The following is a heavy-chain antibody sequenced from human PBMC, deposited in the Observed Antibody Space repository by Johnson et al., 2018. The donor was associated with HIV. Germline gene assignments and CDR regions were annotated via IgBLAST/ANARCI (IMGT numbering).Heavy chain of an antibody. CDR2: IKQDGSEK. V-gene: IGHV3-7*05. CDR1: GFTFSSYW. Sequence: MLLVESGGGLVQPGRSLRLSCTASGFTFSSYWMSWVRQAPGKGLEWVANIKQDGSEKYYVDSVKGRFTISRDNAKNSLYLQMNSLRAEDTAVYYCASGYNDAFDIWGQGTMVTVSS. D-gene: IGHD5-24*01. CDR3: ASGYNDAFDI. J-gene: IGHJ3*02.